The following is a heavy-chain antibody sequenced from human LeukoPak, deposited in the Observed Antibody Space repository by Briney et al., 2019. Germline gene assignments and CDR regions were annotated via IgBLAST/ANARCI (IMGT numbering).Heavy chain of an antibody. J-gene: IGHJ4*02. CDR3: ARRATTERGHSYGLDF. Sequence: GGSLRLSCATSGFTFSSYGLHWVRQAPGKGLEWVSSIGSSGSYIYYADSLTGRFTISRDNAKNSLYLQMNSLRAEDTAMYYCARRATTERGHSYGLDFWGQGTLVTVSS. CDR2: IGSSGSYI. D-gene: IGHD5-18*01. V-gene: IGHV3-21*01. CDR1: GFTFSSYG.